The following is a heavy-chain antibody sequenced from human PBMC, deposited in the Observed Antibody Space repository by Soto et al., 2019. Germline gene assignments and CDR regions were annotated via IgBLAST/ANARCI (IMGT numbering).Heavy chain of an antibody. V-gene: IGHV3-48*02. D-gene: IGHD2-2*02. CDR3: ATDRYCRSPTCYTEKNY. Sequence: EVQLVESGGGLVQPGGSLRLSCAASGFTFSSYSMNWVRQAPGKGLEWVSYISSSSSIISYADSVKGRFTISRDNAKNSLYLQMQGLRDADTAVYYCATDRYCRSPTCYTEKNYWGQGTLVNVSS. CDR1: GFTFSSYS. CDR2: ISSSSSII. J-gene: IGHJ4*02.